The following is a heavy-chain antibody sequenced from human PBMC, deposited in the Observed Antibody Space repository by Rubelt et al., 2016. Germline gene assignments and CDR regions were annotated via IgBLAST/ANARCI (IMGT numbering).Heavy chain of an antibody. CDR2: ISGSGGRT. CDR1: GFTFSSYT. J-gene: IGHJ4*02. V-gene: IGHV3-23*01. D-gene: IGHD2/OR15-2a*01. CDR3: LSSLADLDY. Sequence: GGSLRLSCVASGFTFSSYTRNWVRQAPGKGLEWVSAISGSGGRTYYADSVKGRFTISRDNSKKTLFLQMNSLRAEDTAVNYCLSSLADLDYWGQGTLVTVSS.